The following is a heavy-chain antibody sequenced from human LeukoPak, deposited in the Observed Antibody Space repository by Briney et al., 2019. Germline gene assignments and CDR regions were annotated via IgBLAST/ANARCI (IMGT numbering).Heavy chain of an antibody. CDR2: IYSGCNT. D-gene: IGHD2/OR15-2a*01. V-gene: IGHV3-66*01. CDR3: AREGNVYGYGMDV. J-gene: IGHJ6*02. CDR1: GFTVSSKY. Sequence: GGSLRLSCAASGFTVSSKYMSWVPQAPGKGLEWVSVIYSGCNTYYADSVRGRCTNSRDNSRNTLYLQMNSLRAEDTAVYYCAREGNVYGYGMDVWGQGPTVTVPS.